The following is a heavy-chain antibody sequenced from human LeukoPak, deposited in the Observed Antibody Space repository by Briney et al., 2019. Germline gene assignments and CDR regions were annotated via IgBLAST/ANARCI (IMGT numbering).Heavy chain of an antibody. J-gene: IGHJ4*02. CDR3: ATDGYCSGGSCYSYDN. V-gene: IGHV3-15*01. D-gene: IGHD2-15*01. CDR1: GFTFSYW. Sequence: GGSLRLSCAASGFTFSYWMTWVRQAPGKGLEWVGRSKSKTDGGTTDYGAPVKGRFSISRDDSKSTLYLQMNSLKTEDTAVYYCATDGYCSGGSCYSYDNWGQGTLVTVSS. CDR2: SKSKTDGGTT.